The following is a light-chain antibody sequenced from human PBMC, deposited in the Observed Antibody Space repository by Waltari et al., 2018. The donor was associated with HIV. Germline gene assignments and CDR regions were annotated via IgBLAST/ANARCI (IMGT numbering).Light chain of an antibody. CDR2: EVT. V-gene: IGLV2-23*02. J-gene: IGLJ1*01. CDR1: TSNVGSDKL. CDR3: CSCPRSGIRYV. Sequence: QSALTQPAPVSGSTGQSMTISCTGTTSNVGSDKLFSWYQQHPGEAPKHIIYEVTKRPSGFSNRFSGSKSGNTASLTISGLQAEDEADYYCCSCPRSGIRYVFGTGTKVTVL.